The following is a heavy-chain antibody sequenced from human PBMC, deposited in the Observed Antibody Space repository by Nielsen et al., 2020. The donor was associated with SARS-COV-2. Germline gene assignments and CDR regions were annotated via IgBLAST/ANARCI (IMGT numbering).Heavy chain of an antibody. J-gene: IGHJ6*03. V-gene: IGHV3-64*04. CDR3: AKDWRGRWDYYYYMDV. CDR1: GFTFSSYA. CDR2: ISSNGGST. D-gene: IGHD3-16*01. Sequence: GESLKISCSASGFTFSSYAMHWVRQAPGKGLEYVSAISSNGGSTYYADSVKGRFTISRDNSKNTLYLQMNSLRAEDTAVYYCAKDWRGRWDYYYYMDVWGKGTTVTVSS.